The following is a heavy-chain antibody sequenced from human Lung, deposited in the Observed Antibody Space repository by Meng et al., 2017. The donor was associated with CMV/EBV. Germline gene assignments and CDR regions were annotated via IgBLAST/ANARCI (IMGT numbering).Heavy chain of an antibody. Sequence: ESSPSVVQPPAPLSLTCAAYVYAIHNHNGWDWVRQPPGKGLDWIGEIPHRGSSAYNPSLDSRVSMSIDKSKNQFSLKLTSVSAADTAVYHCMRRSGGSVWGQGTLVTVSS. CDR2: IPHRGSS. CDR1: VYAIHNHNG. V-gene: IGHV4-4*03. D-gene: IGHD3-10*01. CDR3: MRRSGGSV. J-gene: IGHJ1*01.